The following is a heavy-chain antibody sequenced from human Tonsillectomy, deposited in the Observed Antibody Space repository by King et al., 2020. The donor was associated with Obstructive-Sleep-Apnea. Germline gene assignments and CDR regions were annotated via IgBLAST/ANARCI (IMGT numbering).Heavy chain of an antibody. Sequence: VQLVESGGGLVQPGGSLRLSSGASGFTFSSYWMTWVRQAPGKGLEWVANINQDGSETYYVDSVKGRFTISRDNGKKSLFLQMTSLRAEDTAVYYCAREDRDYGDYGFDYWGQGTLVTVSS. CDR3: AREDRDYGDYGFDY. J-gene: IGHJ4*02. D-gene: IGHD4-17*01. CDR2: INQDGSET. CDR1: GFTFSSYW. V-gene: IGHV3-7*01.